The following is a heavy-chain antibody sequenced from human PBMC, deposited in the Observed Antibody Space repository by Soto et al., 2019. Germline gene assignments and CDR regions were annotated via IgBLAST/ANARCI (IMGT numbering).Heavy chain of an antibody. CDR1: GFIFSHFG. J-gene: IGHJ3*01. CDR2: IRYDATYK. Sequence: QVQLVESGGGVVQPGRSLRLSCAASGFIFSHFGMNWVRQAPGKGLEWVAVIRYDATYKAYAESVKGRFTISRENSKNTVSLQMVSLRVEDSAVYYCARFNSDDNSGAFDVWGQGTVVTVSS. D-gene: IGHD3-10*01. CDR3: ARFNSDDNSGAFDV. V-gene: IGHV3-33*01.